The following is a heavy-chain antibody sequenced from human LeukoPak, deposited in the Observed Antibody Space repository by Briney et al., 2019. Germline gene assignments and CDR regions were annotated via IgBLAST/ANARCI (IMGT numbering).Heavy chain of an antibody. V-gene: IGHV1-2*02. CDR1: GYTFTGYY. Sequence: GASVKVSCKASGYTFTGYYMHWVRQAPGQGLEWMGWINPNSGGTNYAQKFQGRVTMTRDTSISTAYMELSRLRSDDTAVYYCARVGGILWFGELSTYFDYWGQGTLVTVSS. CDR2: INPNSGGT. D-gene: IGHD3-10*01. CDR3: ARVGGILWFGELSTYFDY. J-gene: IGHJ4*02.